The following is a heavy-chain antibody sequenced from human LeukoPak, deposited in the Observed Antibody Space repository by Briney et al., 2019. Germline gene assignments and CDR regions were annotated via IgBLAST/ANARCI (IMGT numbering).Heavy chain of an antibody. CDR3: ARQFVGYSFFDY. D-gene: IGHD5-18*01. J-gene: IGHJ4*02. CDR1: GGSISSSSYY. CDR2: IYYSGST. Sequence: PETLSLTCTVSGGSISSSSYYWGWIRQPPGKGLEWIGSIYYSGSTYYNPSLKSRVTISVDTSKNQFSLKLSSVTAADTAVYYCARQFVGYSFFDYWGQGTLVTVSS. V-gene: IGHV4-39*01.